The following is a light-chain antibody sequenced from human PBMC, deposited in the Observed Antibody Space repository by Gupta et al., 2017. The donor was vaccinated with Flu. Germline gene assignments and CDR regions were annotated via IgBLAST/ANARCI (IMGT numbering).Light chain of an antibody. V-gene: IGKV1-39*01. CDR2: AAS. CDR1: QSINSQ. J-gene: IGKJ2*01. Sequence: PSSLSASVGDRVTLTCRASQSINSQLNWYQQKPGKAPQVLIYAASSLQSGVPSRFSGSESGTDFTLAISRLQPEDIATYYCQQCDTIPYTFGQGTKVEIK. CDR3: QQCDTIPYT.